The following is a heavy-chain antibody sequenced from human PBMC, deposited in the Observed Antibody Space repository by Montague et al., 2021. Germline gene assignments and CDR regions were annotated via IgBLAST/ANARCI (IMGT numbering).Heavy chain of an antibody. V-gene: IGHV4-61*02. J-gene: IGHJ6*02. CDR1: GASITSGDYS. CDR2: INTSGNT. CDR3: ARDPRNYDMLTGYSGFYYYGLDV. D-gene: IGHD3-9*01. Sequence: TLSFTCTVSGASITSGDYSWTWIWQPAGQGLECIGRINTSGNTDYNLSLSSRVTIFVDTSRNHFSLKLYSVTAADTATYLCARDPRNYDMLTGYSGFYYYGLDVWGQGATVTVSS.